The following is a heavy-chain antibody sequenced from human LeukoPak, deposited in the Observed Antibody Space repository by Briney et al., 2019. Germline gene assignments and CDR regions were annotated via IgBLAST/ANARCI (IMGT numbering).Heavy chain of an antibody. V-gene: IGHV3-73*01. CDR3: TRLSDYSTNDY. D-gene: IGHD4-11*01. CDR2: IRSKANSYAT. J-gene: IGHJ4*02. CDR1: GFTFSGSA. Sequence: GGSLRLSCAASGFTFSGSAMHWVRQASGKGLEWVGRIRSKANSYATAYAASVKGRFTISIDDSKNTAYLQMNSLKTEDTAVYYCTRLSDYSTNDYWGQGTLVTVSS.